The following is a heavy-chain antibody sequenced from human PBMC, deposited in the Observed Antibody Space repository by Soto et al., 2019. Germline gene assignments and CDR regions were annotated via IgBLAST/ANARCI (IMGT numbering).Heavy chain of an antibody. Sequence: GGSLRLSCAASGFTFSSYWMHWVRQAPGKGLVWVSRINSDGNSATYADSVKGRFTISRDNAKNTLYLQMNSLRAEDTAVYYCARDDSSDNQPMDVWGQGTTVT. V-gene: IGHV3-74*01. CDR3: ARDDSSDNQPMDV. J-gene: IGHJ6*02. D-gene: IGHD3-22*01. CDR1: GFTFSSYW. CDR2: INSDGNSA.